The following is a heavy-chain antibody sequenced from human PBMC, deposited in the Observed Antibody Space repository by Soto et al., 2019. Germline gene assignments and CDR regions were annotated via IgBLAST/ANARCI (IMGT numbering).Heavy chain of an antibody. Sequence: EVQLVESGGGLVKPGGSLRLSCSASGFTFTNAWINWVRQAPGKGLEWVGRIKSKIDGGTTDFAAPVKGRFAISRDDSKNKVYLQRNILKTEDTAIYYCTTESYITIVIVRFDYWGHVTLVTVSS. CDR1: GFTFTNAW. CDR2: IKSKIDGGTT. J-gene: IGHJ4*01. V-gene: IGHV3-15*07. CDR3: TTESYITIVIVRFDY. D-gene: IGHD3-22*01.